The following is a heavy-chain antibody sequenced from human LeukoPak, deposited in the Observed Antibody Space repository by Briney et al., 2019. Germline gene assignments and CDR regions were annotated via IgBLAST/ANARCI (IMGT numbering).Heavy chain of an antibody. CDR1: VFTLSGSP. D-gene: IGHD3-22*01. V-gene: IGHV3-73*01. CDR2: IRSKANNYAT. J-gene: IGHJ4*02. Sequence: GGSLRLSCAASVFTLSGSPMQWVRQACRKGQEWVGRIRSKANNYATAYAASVKGRFTISREDSKNTAYLQMNSLKTEDTAVYYCTRRNKDDSSGYYYDWGQGTLVTVSS. CDR3: TRRNKDDSSGYYYD.